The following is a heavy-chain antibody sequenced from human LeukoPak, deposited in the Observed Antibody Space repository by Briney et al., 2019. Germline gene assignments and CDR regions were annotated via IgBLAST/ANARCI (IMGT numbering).Heavy chain of an antibody. CDR3: ARSPKNVAYNGVLDYFDF. CDR2: IYPGESDT. V-gene: IGHV5-51*01. J-gene: IGHJ4*02. D-gene: IGHD2-8*01. Sequence: GESLKISCKGSGYSFPSFWIGWVRQVPGKGLEWMGIIYPGESDTRYSPSFQGQVTISAAKSISTAYLQWSSLKGSDTAMSYCARSPKNVAYNGVLDYFDFWGQGTLVTVSS. CDR1: GYSFPSFW.